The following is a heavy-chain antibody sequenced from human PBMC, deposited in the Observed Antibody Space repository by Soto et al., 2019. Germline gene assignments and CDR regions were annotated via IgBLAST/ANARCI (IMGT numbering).Heavy chain of an antibody. V-gene: IGHV4-39*01. CDR2: IYYRGKT. CDR1: VASITSTTSF. CDR3: AKNLPRAGRFDY. J-gene: IGHJ4*02. Sequence: PSETLSLTCTLSVASITSTTSFWAWILKTPGKGLEWVGSIYYRGKTHYNPSLKSRVTISVDRSKNQFSLQMSSVTAADTAVYYCAKNLPRAGRFDYWGQGSLVTVSS. D-gene: IGHD6-6*01.